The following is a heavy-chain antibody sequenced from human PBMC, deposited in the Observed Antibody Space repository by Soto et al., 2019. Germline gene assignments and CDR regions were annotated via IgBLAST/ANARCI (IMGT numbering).Heavy chain of an antibody. J-gene: IGHJ4*02. CDR1: EYIHKNYW. Sequence: EVQLVESGGGFVQPGGSLRLSCAASEYIHKNYWMKWVRQAPGQGLEWVATIKEDGSEKYYVDSVRGRFTISRDNARNSLSLQMDSLSAEDTAVYYCATTAGYWGRETLVTVSS. V-gene: IGHV3-7*01. CDR3: ATTAGY. CDR2: IKEDGSEK. D-gene: IGHD2-15*01.